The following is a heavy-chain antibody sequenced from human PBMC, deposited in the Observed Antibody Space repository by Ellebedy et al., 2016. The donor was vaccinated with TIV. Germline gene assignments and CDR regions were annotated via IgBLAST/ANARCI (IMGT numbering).Heavy chain of an antibody. J-gene: IGHJ5*02. D-gene: IGHD4-17*01. CDR3: ARRGSYGDYAVQVNSWFDR. CDR2: IYQDGSAQ. V-gene: IGHV3-7*01. Sequence: GESLKISCVASGFSFRSYWMSWVRQAPGKGLEWVANIYQDGSAQYYADFVKGRFPISRANAKNSLFLQMKSLSVEDTAVNYCARRGSYGDYAVQVNSWFDRWGRGTLVSVSS. CDR1: GFSFRSYW.